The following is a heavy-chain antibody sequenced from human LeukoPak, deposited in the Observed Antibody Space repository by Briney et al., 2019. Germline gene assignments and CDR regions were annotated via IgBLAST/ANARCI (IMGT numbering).Heavy chain of an antibody. V-gene: IGHV3-23*01. CDR1: GFTFSSYW. Sequence: GGSLRLSCAASGFTFSSYWMHWVRQAPGKGLEWVSVISGGGGTTYYADSVKGRFTISRDNSENTLYLQMNSLRAEDTAVYYCAKGYSGSYLDYWGQGTLVTVSS. CDR3: AKGYSGSYLDY. CDR2: ISGGGGTT. D-gene: IGHD1-26*01. J-gene: IGHJ4*02.